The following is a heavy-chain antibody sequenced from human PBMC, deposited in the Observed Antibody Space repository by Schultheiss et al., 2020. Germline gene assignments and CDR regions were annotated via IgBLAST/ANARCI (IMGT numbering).Heavy chain of an antibody. CDR3: ARGGGGVALDY. D-gene: IGHD2-8*02. J-gene: IGHJ4*02. Sequence: GESLKISCAASGFPFSSYGIMWVRQAPGKGLEWVSSISSSSSTIYYADSVKGRFTISRDNAKNSLYLQMNSLRAEDTAVYYCARGGGGVALDYWGQGTLVTVSS. CDR1: GFPFSSYG. V-gene: IGHV3-21*01. CDR2: ISSSSSTI.